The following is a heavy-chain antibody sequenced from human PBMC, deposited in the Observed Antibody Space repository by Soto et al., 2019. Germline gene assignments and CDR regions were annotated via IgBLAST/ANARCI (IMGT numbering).Heavy chain of an antibody. CDR3: ARGWSGTYCSSTSCYSYYYYYMDV. V-gene: IGHV4-59*01. CDR1: GGSISSYY. J-gene: IGHJ6*03. Sequence: SETLSLTCTVSGGSISSYYWSWIRQPPGKGLEWIGYIYYSGSTNYNPSLKSRVTISVDTSKNQFSLKLSSVTAADTAVYYCARGWSGTYCSSTSCYSYYYYYMDVWGKGTTVTVSS. D-gene: IGHD2-2*01. CDR2: IYYSGST.